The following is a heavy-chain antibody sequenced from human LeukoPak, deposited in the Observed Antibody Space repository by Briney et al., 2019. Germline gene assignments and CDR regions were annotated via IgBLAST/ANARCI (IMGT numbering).Heavy chain of an antibody. D-gene: IGHD1-26*01. V-gene: IGHV3-66*01. Sequence: GGSLRLSCAASGFTFSSYAMSWVRQAPGKGLEWVSVIYSGGSTYYADSVKGRFTISRDNSKNTLYLQMNSLRAEDTAVYYCARDGVGAAAFDIWGQGTMVTVSS. J-gene: IGHJ3*02. CDR1: GFTFSSYA. CDR2: IYSGGST. CDR3: ARDGVGAAAFDI.